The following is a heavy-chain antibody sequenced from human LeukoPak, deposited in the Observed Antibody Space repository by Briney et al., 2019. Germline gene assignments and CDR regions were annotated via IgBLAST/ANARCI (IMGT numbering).Heavy chain of an antibody. CDR2: INSDGSST. Sequence: GGSLRLSCAASGFTFSSYWMHWVRQAPGKGLVWVSRINSDGSSTSYADSVKGRFTISRENAKHSLYLQMNSLRAGDTAVYYCARDRGRYYMDVWGKGTTVTISS. V-gene: IGHV3-74*01. J-gene: IGHJ6*03. CDR3: ARDRGRYYMDV. D-gene: IGHD6-25*01. CDR1: GFTFSSYW.